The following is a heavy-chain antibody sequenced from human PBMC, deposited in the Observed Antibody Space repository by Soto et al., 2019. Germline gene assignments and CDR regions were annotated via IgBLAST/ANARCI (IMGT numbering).Heavy chain of an antibody. D-gene: IGHD3-10*01. V-gene: IGHV3-23*01. J-gene: IGHJ6*02. CDR2: ISGSGGST. Sequence: GGSLRLSCAASGFTFSSYAMSWVRQAPGKGLEWVSAISGSGGSTYYADSVKGRFTISRDNSKNTLYLQMNSLRAEDTAVYYCAKVASGSGSYYKNYYYYGMDVWGQGTTVTVSS. CDR3: AKVASGSGSYYKNYYYYGMDV. CDR1: GFTFSSYA.